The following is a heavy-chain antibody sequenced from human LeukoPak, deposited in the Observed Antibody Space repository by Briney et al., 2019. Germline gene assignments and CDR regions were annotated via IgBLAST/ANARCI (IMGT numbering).Heavy chain of an antibody. V-gene: IGHV1-46*01. CDR2: INPTGGST. J-gene: IGHJ4*02. D-gene: IGHD6-6*01. CDR3: ARTAARRFDY. CDR1: GYTFPSYF. Sequence: ASVKVSCKASGYTFPSYFMHWVRQAPGQGLEWMGIINPTGGSTTYAQKFQGRVTMTRDTSTSTVYMELSSLRSDNTAVYYCARTAARRFDYWGQGTLVTVSS.